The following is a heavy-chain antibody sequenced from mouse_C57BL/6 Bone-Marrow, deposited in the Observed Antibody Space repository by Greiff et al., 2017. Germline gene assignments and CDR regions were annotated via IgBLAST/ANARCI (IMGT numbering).Heavy chain of an antibody. Sequence: VQLQQPGAELVKPGASVKMSCKASGYTFTSYWITWVKQRPGQGLEWLGDIYPGSGSTNYNDKFKSKATLTVDTSSSTAYMQLSSLTSEDSAVYYCARPYYSNDGYFDVWGTGTTVTVSA. J-gene: IGHJ1*03. CDR1: GYTFTSYW. D-gene: IGHD2-5*01. V-gene: IGHV1-55*01. CDR2: IYPGSGST. CDR3: ARPYYSNDGYFDV.